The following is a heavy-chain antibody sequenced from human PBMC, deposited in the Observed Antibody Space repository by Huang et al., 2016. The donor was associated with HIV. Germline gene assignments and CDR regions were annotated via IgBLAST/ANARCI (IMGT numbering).Heavy chain of an antibody. D-gene: IGHD2-15*01. CDR3: ARGGPVGYFNL. V-gene: IGHV3-21*01. CDR2: ISGSWSSI. Sequence: VRSEVQLRLSCAATGFLFTTFTMHWVRQAPGKGMEWVSAISGSWSSIYYADAMKGRFTISRDNTKKSLYLQMSSLSVDDTAFYFCARGGPVGYFNLWGHGTLVSVSS. CDR1: GFLFTTFT. J-gene: IGHJ4*03.